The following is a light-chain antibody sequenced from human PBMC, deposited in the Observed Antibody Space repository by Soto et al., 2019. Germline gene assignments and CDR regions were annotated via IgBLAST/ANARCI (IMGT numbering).Light chain of an antibody. CDR1: ESIRTW. Sequence: DIQMTQSPSTLSASIGDRVTITCRASESIRTWLAWYQHKPGKAPKFLIYDASRLESGVPSRFSGSGSGTESPTTISNQQPDDVATYFCQQYNNYPRTFGQGTKVEIK. CDR2: DAS. CDR3: QQYNNYPRT. J-gene: IGKJ1*01. V-gene: IGKV1-5*01.